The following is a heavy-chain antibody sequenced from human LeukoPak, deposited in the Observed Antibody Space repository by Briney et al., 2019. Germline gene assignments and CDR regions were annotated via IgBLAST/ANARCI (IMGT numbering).Heavy chain of an antibody. D-gene: IGHD6-19*01. CDR2: INPNSGGA. J-gene: IGHJ4*02. Sequence: ASVKVSCKASGYTFTGYYMHWVRQAPGQGLEWMGWINPNSGGANYAQKFQGWVTMTRDTSISTAYMELSRLRSDDTAVYYCARALEGSSGCNYWGQGTLVTVSS. CDR1: GYTFTGYY. CDR3: ARALEGSSGCNY. V-gene: IGHV1-2*04.